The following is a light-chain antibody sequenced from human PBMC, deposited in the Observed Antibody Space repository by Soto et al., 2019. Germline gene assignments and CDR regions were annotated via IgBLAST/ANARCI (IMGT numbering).Light chain of an antibody. CDR1: QSVSSYY. CDR3: QQYGSSPT. V-gene: IGKV3-20*01. J-gene: IGKJ2*01. Sequence: EIVLMQSPGTLSLSPGERATLSCRASQSVSSYYLAWYQQKPGQAPRLLIYAASSRATGIPDRFSGSGSGTDFTLTISRLEPEDFAVYYCQQYGSSPTFGQGTKLEIK. CDR2: AAS.